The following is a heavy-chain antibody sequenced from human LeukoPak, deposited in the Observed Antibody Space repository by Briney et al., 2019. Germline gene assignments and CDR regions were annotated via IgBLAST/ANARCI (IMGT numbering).Heavy chain of an antibody. CDR3: GTSSWIQLRLPDY. CDR1: GFTFSRYS. CDR2: ISSSSSYI. V-gene: IGHV3-21*01. J-gene: IGHJ4*02. D-gene: IGHD5-18*01. Sequence: GGSLRLSCAASGFTFSRYSMNWVRQAPGKGLEWVSSISSSSSYIYYADSVKGRFTISRDNAKNSLYLQMNSLRAEDTAVYYCGTSSWIQLRLPDYWGQGTLVTVSS.